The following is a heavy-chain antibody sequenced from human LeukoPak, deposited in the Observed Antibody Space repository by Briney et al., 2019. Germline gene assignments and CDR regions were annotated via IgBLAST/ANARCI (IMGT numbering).Heavy chain of an antibody. J-gene: IGHJ4*02. V-gene: IGHV1-69*04. CDR2: IIPILGIA. D-gene: IGHD3-10*01. Sequence: SVKVSCKASGGTFSSYAISWVRQAPGQGIEWMGRIIPILGIANYAQKFQGRVTITADKSTSTAYMELSSLRSEDTAVYYCARGYYGSGSYIRGLGYYFDYWGQGTLVTVSS. CDR1: GGTFSSYA. CDR3: ARGYYGSGSYIRGLGYYFDY.